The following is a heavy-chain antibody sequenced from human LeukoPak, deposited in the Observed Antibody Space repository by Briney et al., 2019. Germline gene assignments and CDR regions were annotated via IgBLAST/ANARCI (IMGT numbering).Heavy chain of an antibody. Sequence: GGSLRLSCAASGFTLSSYAMSWVRQAPGKGLEWVSAISGSGGSTYYADSVKGRFTISRDNSKNTLHLQMNSLRAEDTAVYYCAKWELLEWLLYRYNWFDPWGQGTLVTVSS. CDR1: GFTLSSYA. CDR2: ISGSGGST. J-gene: IGHJ5*02. D-gene: IGHD3-3*01. CDR3: AKWELLEWLLYRYNWFDP. V-gene: IGHV3-23*01.